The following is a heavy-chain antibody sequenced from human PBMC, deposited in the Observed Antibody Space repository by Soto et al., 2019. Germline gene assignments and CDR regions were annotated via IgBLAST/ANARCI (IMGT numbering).Heavy chain of an antibody. J-gene: IGHJ3*02. CDR1: GYTFTDYY. CDR2: MNPKSGGA. CDR3: TRENIENSDGLYDAFDI. D-gene: IGHD5-18*01. V-gene: IGHV1-2*02. Sequence: RASVKVSCKTSGYTFTDYYTHWVRQAPGQGLEWMGWMNPKSGGAYFAQKFQGRVTPTRDTSIGTAYIEVNSLTSDDTAVYFCTRENIENSDGLYDAFDIWGQGTTVTVSS.